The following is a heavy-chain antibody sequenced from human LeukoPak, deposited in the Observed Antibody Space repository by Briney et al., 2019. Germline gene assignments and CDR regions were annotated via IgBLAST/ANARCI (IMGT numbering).Heavy chain of an antibody. V-gene: IGHV4-59*01. CDR2: IYYIGST. D-gene: IGHD3-3*01. CDR3: ARRRRYDFWSGYLLDAFDI. CDR1: GGSISSYY. Sequence: PSETLSLTCTVSGGSISSYYWSWIRQPPGKGLEWIGYIYYIGSTNYNPSLKSRVTISVDTSKNQFSLKLSSVTAADTAVYYCARRRRYDFWSGYLLDAFDIWGQGTMVTVSS. J-gene: IGHJ3*02.